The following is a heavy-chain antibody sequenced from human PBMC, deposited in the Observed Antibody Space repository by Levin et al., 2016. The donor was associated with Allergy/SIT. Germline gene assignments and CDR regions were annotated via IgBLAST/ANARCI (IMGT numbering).Heavy chain of an antibody. CDR3: ARSVAGPPDY. V-gene: IGHV3-21*01. CDR2: ISSSSSYI. J-gene: IGHJ4*02. Sequence: WIRQPPGKGLEWVSSISSSSSYIYYADSVKGRFTISRDNAKNSLYLQMNSLRAEDTAVYYCARSVAGPPDYWGQGTLVTVSS. D-gene: IGHD6-19*01.